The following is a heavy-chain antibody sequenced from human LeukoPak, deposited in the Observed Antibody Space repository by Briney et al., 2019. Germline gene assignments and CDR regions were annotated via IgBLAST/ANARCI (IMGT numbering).Heavy chain of an antibody. J-gene: IGHJ3*02. D-gene: IGHD5-24*01. CDR1: GYTFTNYY. CDR2: INPGGGNT. CDR3: ARIRDGYNDAYDI. V-gene: IGHV1-46*01. Sequence: ASVKVSCKASGYTFTNYYIHWVRQAPGQGLEWMGLINPGGGNTNYAQNFQGRVTMTRDTSASTVYMELSSLRSEDTAIYYCARIRDGYNDAYDIWGQGTVVAVPS.